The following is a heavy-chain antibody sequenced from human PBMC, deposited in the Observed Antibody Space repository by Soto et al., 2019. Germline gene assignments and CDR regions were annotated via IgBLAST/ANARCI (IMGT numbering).Heavy chain of an antibody. CDR2: IKSKTDGGTT. D-gene: IGHD2-2*03. Sequence: GGSLRLSCAASGFTFSNAWMSWVRQAPGKGLEWVGRIKSKTDGGTTDYAAPVKGRFTISRDDSKNTLYLQMNSLKTEDTAVYYCTTVDIVVVPAAEPYNWFDPWGQGTLVPVSS. J-gene: IGHJ5*02. CDR1: GFTFSNAW. V-gene: IGHV3-15*01. CDR3: TTVDIVVVPAAEPYNWFDP.